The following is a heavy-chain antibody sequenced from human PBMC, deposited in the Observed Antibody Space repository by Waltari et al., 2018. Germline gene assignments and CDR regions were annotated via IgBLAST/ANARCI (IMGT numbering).Heavy chain of an antibody. CDR2: IIPILNVV. V-gene: IGHV1-69*02. J-gene: IGHJ5*02. CDR3: SVFLNNAFIEPTPP. CDR1: GGTFTSYT. D-gene: IGHD3-16*01. Sequence: QVQLVQSGAEVKKPGSSVRVSCMASGGTFTSYTINWIRQAPGQGLEWVGKIIPILNVVDYAQRFQDSVTITADKSTNTAYMELNSLGSDDTAVYYCSVFLNNAFIEPTPPWGQGTLVTVAS.